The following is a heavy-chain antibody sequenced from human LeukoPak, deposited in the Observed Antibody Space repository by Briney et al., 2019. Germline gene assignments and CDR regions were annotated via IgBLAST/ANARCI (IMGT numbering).Heavy chain of an antibody. Sequence: GESLKISCKGSGYSFTSYWIGWVRQMPGKGLEWMGIIYPGDSDTRYSPSFQGQVTISAGKSISTAYLQWSSLKASDTAMYYCARLYYYDSSGYYSDVCDYWGQGTLVTVSS. CDR2: IYPGDSDT. D-gene: IGHD3-22*01. CDR1: GYSFTSYW. J-gene: IGHJ4*02. V-gene: IGHV5-51*01. CDR3: ARLYYYDSSGYYSDVCDY.